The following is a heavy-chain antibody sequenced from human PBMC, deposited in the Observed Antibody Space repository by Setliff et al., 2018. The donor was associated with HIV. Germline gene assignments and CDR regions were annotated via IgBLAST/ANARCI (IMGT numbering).Heavy chain of an antibody. CDR3: AKDRYYDSSGSPFDY. Sequence: PGGSLRLSCLASGFTFSTYSMNWIRQTPEKGLEWISYISSSSGTIYYADSVKGRFTISRDNSKNTLYLQMNSLRAEDTAVYYCAKDRYYDSSGSPFDYWGQGTLVTVSS. CDR2: ISSSSGTI. D-gene: IGHD3-22*01. CDR1: GFTFSTYS. J-gene: IGHJ4*02. V-gene: IGHV3-48*01.